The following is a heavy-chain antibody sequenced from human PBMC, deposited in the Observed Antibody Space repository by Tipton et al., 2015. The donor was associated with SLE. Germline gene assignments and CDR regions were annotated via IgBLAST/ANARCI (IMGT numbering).Heavy chain of an antibody. D-gene: IGHD3-3*01. CDR3: VRGRRDADYDFWSRYYILDP. V-gene: IGHV3-53*05. Sequence: SLRLSCAASGFTVSANYLTWVRQAPGKGLEWVSLIYSGGTTYYAESVKGRFTISRDNSKNTVFLQMNSLNSEDTAMYYCVRGRRDADYDFWSRYYILDPWGQGTPVTVSS. CDR2: IYSGGTT. CDR1: GFTVSANY. J-gene: IGHJ5*02.